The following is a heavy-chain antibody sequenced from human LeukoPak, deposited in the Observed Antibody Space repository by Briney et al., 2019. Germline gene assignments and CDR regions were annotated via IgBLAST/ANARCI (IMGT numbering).Heavy chain of an antibody. CDR2: FDPEDGET. V-gene: IGHV1-24*01. CDR1: GYTLTELS. J-gene: IGHJ4*02. CDR3: ATDLHSSSWYYFDY. Sequence: ASVKVSCKVSGYTLTELSMHWVRQAPGKGLVWMGGFDPEDGETIYAQKFQGRVTMTEDTSTDTAYMELSSLRSEDTAVYYCATDLHSSSWYYFDYWGQGTLVTVSS. D-gene: IGHD6-13*01.